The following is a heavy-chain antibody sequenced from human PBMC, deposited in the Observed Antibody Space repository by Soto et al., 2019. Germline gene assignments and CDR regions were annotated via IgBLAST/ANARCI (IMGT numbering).Heavy chain of an antibody. V-gene: IGHV4-34*01. J-gene: IGHJ6*02. CDR3: ARGLNYDFWSGYPSSYYYYGMDV. D-gene: IGHD3-3*01. CDR2: INHSGST. Sequence: KPSETLSLTCAVYGGSFSGYYWSWIRQPPGKGLEWIGEINHSGSTNYNPSLKSRVTISVDTSKDQFSLKLSSVTAADTAVYYCARGLNYDFWSGYPSSYYYYGMDVWGQGTTVTVSS. CDR1: GGSFSGYY.